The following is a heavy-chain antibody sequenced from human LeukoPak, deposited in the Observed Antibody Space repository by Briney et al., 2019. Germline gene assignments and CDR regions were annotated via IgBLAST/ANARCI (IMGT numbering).Heavy chain of an antibody. Sequence: GGSLRLSCAASGFTFDNYGMSWVRQGPGKGLEWVAGINWNGGSIGYAASVKGRFTFSGDNAKKSLHLERNSLRAEDPGVYYCARGGIGLYHAFDSWGQGRMVTVSS. CDR1: GFTFDNYG. CDR3: ARGGIGLYHAFDS. J-gene: IGHJ3*02. CDR2: INWNGGSI. V-gene: IGHV3-20*04. D-gene: IGHD3-16*02.